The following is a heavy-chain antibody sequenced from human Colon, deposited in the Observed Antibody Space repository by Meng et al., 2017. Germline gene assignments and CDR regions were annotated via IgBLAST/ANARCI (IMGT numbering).Heavy chain of an antibody. CDR3: VRSYTNYFYYFDS. Sequence: ASVKVSCKASGYTFTNYYLHWIRQVPGQAPEWMGRINPTSGGTNYAQIFQGRVTMTRDTSISAAFLELSSLLPDDSAVYYCVRSYTNYFYYFDSWGQGSLVTV. CDR1: GYTFTNYY. J-gene: IGHJ4*02. D-gene: IGHD4-11*01. CDR2: INPTSGGT. V-gene: IGHV1-2*06.